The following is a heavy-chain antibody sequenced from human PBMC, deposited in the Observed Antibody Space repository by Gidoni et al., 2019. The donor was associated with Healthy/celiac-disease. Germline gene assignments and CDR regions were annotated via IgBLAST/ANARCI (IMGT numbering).Heavy chain of an antibody. J-gene: IGHJ1*01. CDR3: ARGPIVVVPAAILYRYFQH. CDR1: GGSFSGYY. D-gene: IGHD2-2*02. Sequence: QVQLQQWGAGLLKPSETLSPTCAVSGGSFSGYYCSWIRQPPGKGLEWIGEINHSGSTNYNPSLKSRVTISVDTSKNQFSLKLSSVTAADTAVYYCARGPIVVVPAAILYRYFQHWGQGTLVTVSS. V-gene: IGHV4-34*01. CDR2: INHSGST.